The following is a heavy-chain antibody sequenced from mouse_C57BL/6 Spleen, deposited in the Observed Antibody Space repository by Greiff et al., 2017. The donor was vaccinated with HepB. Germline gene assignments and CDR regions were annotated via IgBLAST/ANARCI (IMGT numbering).Heavy chain of an antibody. CDR2: IYPGDGDT. CDR1: GYAFSSYW. D-gene: IGHD2-13*01. Sequence: QVQLQQSGAELVKPGASVKISCKASGYAFSSYWMNWVKQRPGKGLEWIGQIYPGDGDTNYNGKFKGKATLTADKSSSTAYMQLSSLTSEDSAVYFCARRVLTGYWYFDVWGTGTTVTVSS. CDR3: ARRVLTGYWYFDV. J-gene: IGHJ1*03. V-gene: IGHV1-80*01.